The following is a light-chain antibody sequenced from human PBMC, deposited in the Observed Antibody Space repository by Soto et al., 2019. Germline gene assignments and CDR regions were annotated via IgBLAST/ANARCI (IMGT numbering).Light chain of an antibody. CDR2: GAS. V-gene: IGKV3-15*01. CDR1: RSVTRY. J-gene: IGKJ1*01. CDR3: QQYNIWPQT. Sequence: TVLTQSPGTLSLSQGERATLSCRASRSVTRYLAWYQQKPGQAPRLLIYGASTRATGIPARFSGSGSGTEFTLTISSLQSEDFAVYFCQQYNIWPQTFGQGTKVDIK.